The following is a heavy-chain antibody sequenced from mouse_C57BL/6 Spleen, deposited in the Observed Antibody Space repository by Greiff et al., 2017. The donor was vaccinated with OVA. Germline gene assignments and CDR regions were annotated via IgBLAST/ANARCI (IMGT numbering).Heavy chain of an antibody. Sequence: QVQLQQSGAELVKPGASVKLSCKASGYTFTSYWMHWVKQRPGQGLEWIGMIHPNSGSTNYNEKFKSKATLTVDKSSSTAYMQLSSLTSEDSAVYYCARLIYYDYDVGAMDYWGQGTSVTVSS. D-gene: IGHD2-4*01. CDR3: ARLIYYDYDVGAMDY. J-gene: IGHJ4*01. CDR2: IHPNSGST. V-gene: IGHV1-64*01. CDR1: GYTFTSYW.